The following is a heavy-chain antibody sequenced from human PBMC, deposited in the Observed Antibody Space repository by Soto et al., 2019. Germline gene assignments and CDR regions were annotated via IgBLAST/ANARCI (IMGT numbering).Heavy chain of an antibody. J-gene: IGHJ4*02. CDR2: SSGSGDST. CDR3: AKALYGGFTY. D-gene: IGHD3-10*01. CDR1: GFTFSVYA. Sequence: EVRLLESGGGLVQPGGPLRLSCAASGFTFSVYAWSWVRQAPGKGLEWVSGSSGSGDSTHYADSVKGRFTVSRDNSKSRLYLQTNSRRAEDTAIYYCAKALYGGFTYWGQGTLVTVSS. V-gene: IGHV3-23*01.